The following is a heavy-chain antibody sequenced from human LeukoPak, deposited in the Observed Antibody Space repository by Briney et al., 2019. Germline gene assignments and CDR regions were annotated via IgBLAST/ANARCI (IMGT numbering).Heavy chain of an antibody. V-gene: IGHV4-34*01. CDR2: INHSGST. Sequence: SETLSLTCAVYGESFSDYYWTWIRQPPGKGLEWIGEINHSGSTNYNPSLKSRVTISVDTSKKQFFLRLSSVTAADTAVYYCAKGHRYSSGWYWSHWFDPWGQGTLVTVSS. D-gene: IGHD6-19*01. CDR3: AKGHRYSSGWYWSHWFDP. J-gene: IGHJ5*02. CDR1: GESFSDYY.